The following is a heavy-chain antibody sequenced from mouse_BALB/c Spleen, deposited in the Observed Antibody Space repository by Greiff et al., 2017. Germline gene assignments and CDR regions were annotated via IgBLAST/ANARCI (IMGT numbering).Heavy chain of an antibody. J-gene: IGHJ2*01. CDR2: ISSGGSYT. V-gene: IGHV5-6*01. Sequence: DVQLVESGGDLVKPGGSLKLSCAASGFTFSSYGMSWVRQTPDKRLEWVATISSGGSYTYYPDSVKGRFTISRDNAKNTLYLQMSSLKSEDTAMYYCARQTDGYYLDYWGQGTTLTVSS. CDR3: ARQTDGYYLDY. CDR1: GFTFSSYG. D-gene: IGHD2-3*01.